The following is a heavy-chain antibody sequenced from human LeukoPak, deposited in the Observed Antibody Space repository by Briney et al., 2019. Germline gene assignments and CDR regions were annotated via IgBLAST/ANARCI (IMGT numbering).Heavy chain of an antibody. J-gene: IGHJ4*02. Sequence: ASVKVSCKASGYTLTVYYMHWVRQAPGQGLEWMGWINPNSGGTNYVQKFQGRVTMTRDTSISTAYMELSRLRSDDTAVYYCARVLPYYDILTGYYGYFDYWGQGTLVTVSS. D-gene: IGHD3-9*01. CDR1: GYTLTVYY. CDR3: ARVLPYYDILTGYYGYFDY. V-gene: IGHV1-2*02. CDR2: INPNSGGT.